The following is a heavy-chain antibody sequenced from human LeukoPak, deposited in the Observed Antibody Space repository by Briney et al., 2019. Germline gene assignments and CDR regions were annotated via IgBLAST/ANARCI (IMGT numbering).Heavy chain of an antibody. CDR1: GVSISSGGYF. CDR2: IYHSGST. D-gene: IGHD3-16*01. CDR3: PRDSMGSFTY. Sequence: SETLSLTCAVSGVSISSGGYFWSWIRQPPGKGREGIGYIYHSGSTYYNPSLKRRVTISVGRSKNQCSLKLSSVTAAATAVYYCPRDSMGSFTYWGQGTLVTVSS. V-gene: IGHV4-30-2*01. J-gene: IGHJ1*01.